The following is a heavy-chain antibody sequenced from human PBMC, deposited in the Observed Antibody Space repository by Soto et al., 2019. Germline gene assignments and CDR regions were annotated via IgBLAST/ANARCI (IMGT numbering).Heavy chain of an antibody. J-gene: IGHJ4*02. CDR1: GFSFSDYG. V-gene: IGHV3-30*18. CDR2: LSYDGDKE. Sequence: QVQLEESGGNVVQPGRSLRLSCAASGFSFSDYGMHWARQAPGKGLESVALLSYDGDKEYYADSVKGRFTISRDNSKNTVFLQMNSLRPEDTAVYYCGKDLMGEQWLGVMHYWGQGTLVTVSS. CDR3: GKDLMGEQWLGVMHY. D-gene: IGHD6-19*01.